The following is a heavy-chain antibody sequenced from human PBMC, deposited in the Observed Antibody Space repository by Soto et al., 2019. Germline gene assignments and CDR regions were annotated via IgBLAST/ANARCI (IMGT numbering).Heavy chain of an antibody. CDR3: ATVIWSGHLTSDL. V-gene: IGHV3-48*02. D-gene: IGHD3-3*01. CDR1: GFTFSSNS. CDR2: ISSSSSTI. J-gene: IGHJ4*02. Sequence: EVQVVESGGGLVQPGGSLRLSCAASGFTFSSNSMNWVRQAPGKGLEWSSYISSSSSTIYADSVKGRFTISRDNAKNSLYLQMNSLRDEDTAVYYCATVIWSGHLTSDLWGQGTLVTVSS.